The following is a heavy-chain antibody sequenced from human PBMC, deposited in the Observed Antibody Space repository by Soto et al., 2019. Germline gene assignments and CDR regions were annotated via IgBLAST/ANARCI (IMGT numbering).Heavy chain of an antibody. V-gene: IGHV1-3*01. J-gene: IGHJ4*02. CDR1: GYTFTSYA. D-gene: IGHD6-19*01. CDR3: ARAPRPYSSGWLFDY. Sequence: QVQLVQSGAEVKKPGASVKVSCKASGYTFTSYAMHWVRQAPGQRLEWMGWINAGNGNTKYSQKFQGRVTIXXDXSXXTAYMELSSLRSEDTAVYYCARAPRPYSSGWLFDYWGQGTLVTVSS. CDR2: INAGNGNT.